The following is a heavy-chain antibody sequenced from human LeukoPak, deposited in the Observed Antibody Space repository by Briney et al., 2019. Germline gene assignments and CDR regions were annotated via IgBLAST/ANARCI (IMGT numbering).Heavy chain of an antibody. CDR1: GFTFSSYS. Sequence: PGGSLRLSCAASGFTFSSYSMNWVRQASGKGLEWVSSISTSSSYIYYADSLKGRFTISRDNARNSLYLQMDSLRAEDTAVYYCAREGTTVGHDFDYWGQGTLVTVSS. CDR3: AREGTTVGHDFDY. CDR2: ISTSSSYI. V-gene: IGHV3-21*01. D-gene: IGHD4-11*01. J-gene: IGHJ4*02.